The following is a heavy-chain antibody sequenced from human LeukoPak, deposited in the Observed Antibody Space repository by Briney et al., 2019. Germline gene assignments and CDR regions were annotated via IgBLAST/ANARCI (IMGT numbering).Heavy chain of an antibody. D-gene: IGHD3/OR15-3a*01. Sequence: ASVKVSCKASGYTFTSYDINWVRQATGQGLEWMGWMNPNSGNTGYAQKFQGRVTITADKSTSTAYMELSSLRSEDTAVYYCASDKSTGYYTDAFDIWGQGTMVTVSS. CDR1: GYTFTSYD. V-gene: IGHV1-8*01. CDR2: MNPNSGNT. J-gene: IGHJ3*02. CDR3: ASDKSTGYYTDAFDI.